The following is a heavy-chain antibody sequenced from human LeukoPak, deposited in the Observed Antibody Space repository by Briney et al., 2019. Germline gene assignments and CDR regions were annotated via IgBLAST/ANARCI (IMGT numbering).Heavy chain of an antibody. D-gene: IGHD1-26*01. CDR3: ARENSGSYGSFDY. CDR2: IYSGGST. Sequence: GGSLRLSCAASGFTVSSNNMNCVRQAPGKGLEWVSVIYSGGSTYYADSVKGRFTISRDNSKNTLYLQMNSLRAEDTAVYYCARENSGSYGSFDYWGQGTLVTVSS. V-gene: IGHV3-66*01. J-gene: IGHJ4*02. CDR1: GFTVSSNN.